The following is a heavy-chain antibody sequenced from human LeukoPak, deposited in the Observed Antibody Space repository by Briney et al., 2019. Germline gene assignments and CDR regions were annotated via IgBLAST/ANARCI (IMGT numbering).Heavy chain of an antibody. J-gene: IGHJ4*02. CDR2: IISSSDYM. Sequence: GGSLRLSRSASGFNLRSYSVNWVRQAPGKGLEWVSSIISSSDYMYYADSVKGRFTISRDNAKNSLYLQMNSLRVEDTAVYYCARGENRGYSELNDDYFDYWGEGALVTVSS. CDR3: ARGENRGYSELNDDYFDY. D-gene: IGHD5-12*01. CDR1: GFNLRSYS. V-gene: IGHV3-21*01.